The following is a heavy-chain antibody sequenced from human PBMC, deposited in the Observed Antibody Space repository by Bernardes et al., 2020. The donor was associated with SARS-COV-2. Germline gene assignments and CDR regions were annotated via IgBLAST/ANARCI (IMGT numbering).Heavy chain of an antibody. D-gene: IGHD3-10*01. CDR1: GGTFISYA. Sequence: SVKVSCEASGGTFISYAISWVRQAPGQGLEWMGRIIPIFDTTNYAQKFQGRVTITADESTSTAYMELSSLRSDDTAVYYCARDQGYYGSGSYWHFDLWGRGTLVTVSS. CDR2: IIPIFDTT. J-gene: IGHJ2*01. V-gene: IGHV1-69*13. CDR3: ARDQGYYGSGSYWHFDL.